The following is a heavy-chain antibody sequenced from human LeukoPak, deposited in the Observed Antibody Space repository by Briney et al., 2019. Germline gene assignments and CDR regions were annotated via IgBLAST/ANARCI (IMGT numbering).Heavy chain of an antibody. CDR2: IYYSGNT. J-gene: IGHJ5*02. Sequence: PSETLSLTCAVSGVSISSSNSYWGWIRQPPGKGLEWIGSIYYSGNTYYNPSLKSRVTISVDTSKNQFSLKLSSVTAADTAVYYCARGPIVVVPAAWRHWFDPWGQGTLVTVSS. CDR1: GVSISSSNSY. CDR3: ARGPIVVVPAAWRHWFDP. V-gene: IGHV4-39*07. D-gene: IGHD2-2*01.